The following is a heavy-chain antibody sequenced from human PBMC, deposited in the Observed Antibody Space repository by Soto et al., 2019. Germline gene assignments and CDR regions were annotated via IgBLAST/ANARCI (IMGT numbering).Heavy chain of an antibody. Sequence: GALSVSCTASGLTFSMYWMDWVRQVPGKGPEWVSRISDDGSRADYADSVKGRFTISRDNAKNTLYLEMHVLRADDTAVYYCTRGPRPSSVGTGAFWGQGTPVTVSS. J-gene: IGHJ4*02. D-gene: IGHD3-10*01. CDR3: TRGPRPSSVGTGAF. CDR1: GLTFSMYW. V-gene: IGHV3-74*01. CDR2: ISDDGSRA.